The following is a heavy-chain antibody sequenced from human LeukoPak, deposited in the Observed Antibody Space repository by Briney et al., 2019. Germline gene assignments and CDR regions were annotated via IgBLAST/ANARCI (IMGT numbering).Heavy chain of an antibody. CDR1: GFTFSTYA. CDR3: ARGGPGYSSAWTNYGLAV. CDR2: ISYDGSNH. J-gene: IGHJ6*02. D-gene: IGHD6-19*01. V-gene: IGHV3-30-3*01. Sequence: GGSLRLSCAASGFTFSTYAMLWVRQAPGKGLERVAIISYDGSNHYYAESVKGRVTIARDTSKSTLYLQMNSLRAEDTAVYDCARGGPGYSSAWTNYGLAVWGQGTTVTVSS.